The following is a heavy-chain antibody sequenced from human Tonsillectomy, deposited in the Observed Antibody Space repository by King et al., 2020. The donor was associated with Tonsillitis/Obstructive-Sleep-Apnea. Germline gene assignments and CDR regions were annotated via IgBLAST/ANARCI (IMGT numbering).Heavy chain of an antibody. Sequence: VQLQQWGVGLLKPSETLSLTCAVYGGSFSGYYWSWIRQPPGKGLEWIGEINHSGSTNYNPSLKSRVTISVDTSKNQFSLKLSSVTAADTAVYYCATLDIVATIGVIPNQRPFDYWGQGTLVTVSS. CDR1: GGSFSGYY. CDR2: INHSGST. V-gene: IGHV4-34*01. CDR3: ATLDIVATIGVIPNQRPFDY. J-gene: IGHJ4*02. D-gene: IGHD5-12*01.